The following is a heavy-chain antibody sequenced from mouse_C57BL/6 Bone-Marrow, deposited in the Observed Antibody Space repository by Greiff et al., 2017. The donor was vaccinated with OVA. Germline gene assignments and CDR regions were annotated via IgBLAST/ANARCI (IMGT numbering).Heavy chain of an antibody. CDR3: ARLSY. CDR1: GFSLTSYG. Sequence: VQLQESGPGLVQPSQSLSITCTVSGFSLTSYGVHWVRQSPGKGLEWLGVIWSGGSTDYNAAFISRLSISKDNSKSQVFFQMNSLQADDTAIYYCARLSYWGQGTLVTVSA. J-gene: IGHJ3*01. V-gene: IGHV2-2*01. CDR2: IWSGGST.